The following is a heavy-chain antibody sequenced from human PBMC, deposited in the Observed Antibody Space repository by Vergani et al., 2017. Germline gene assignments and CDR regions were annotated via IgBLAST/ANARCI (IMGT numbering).Heavy chain of an antibody. CDR2: IYPGDSDT. V-gene: IGHV5-51*01. D-gene: IGHD3-9*01. CDR3: ARSGWRNYDILTGLSNYYYYMDV. CDR1: GYSFTSYW. Sequence: EVQLVQSGAEVKKPGESLKISCKGSGYSFTSYWIGWVRQMPGKGLEWMGIIYPGDSDTRYSPSFQGQVTISADKSISTAYLQWSSLKASDTAMYDCARSGWRNYDILTGLSNYYYYMDVWGKGTTVTVSS. J-gene: IGHJ6*03.